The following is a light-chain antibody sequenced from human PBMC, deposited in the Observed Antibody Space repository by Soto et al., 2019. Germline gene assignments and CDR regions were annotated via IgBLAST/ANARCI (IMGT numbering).Light chain of an antibody. V-gene: IGKV4-1*01. CDR3: QQYLTTPCI. J-gene: IGKJ2*02. CDR2: WAS. CDR1: QSVLSNSKNY. Sequence: DIVMTQSPDSLAVSLGERATINCKSTQSVLSNSKNYLAWYQQKPGQPPKLLTYWASTRDSVVPDRFSGGGSVTYFTLTITSLEAADVAIYYCQQYLTTPCIFGQGTKLRIK.